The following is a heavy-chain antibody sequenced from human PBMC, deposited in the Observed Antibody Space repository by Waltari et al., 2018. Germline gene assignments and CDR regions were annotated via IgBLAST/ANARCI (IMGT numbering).Heavy chain of an antibody. D-gene: IGHD2-8*02. CDR1: GFTFSSSG. CDR2: ITSDGRRK. Sequence: QVQLVESGGGVVQPGRSLRLSCAASGFTFSSSGMHWGRQPPGGGVDEVAVITSDGRRKSYADSVKGRFSIAIDNSKNSLSLEMNSLRPEDTAVYFCASCTGGNCYYYGFDVWGQGTTVTVSS. V-gene: IGHV3-30*03. CDR3: ASCTGGNCYYYGFDV. J-gene: IGHJ6*02.